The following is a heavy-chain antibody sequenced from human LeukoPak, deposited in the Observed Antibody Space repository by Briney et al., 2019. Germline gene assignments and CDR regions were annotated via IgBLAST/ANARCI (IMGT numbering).Heavy chain of an antibody. Sequence: SETLSLTCTVSGGSISGYYWSWIRQPPGKGLEWIGEINHSGSTNYNPSLKSRVTISVDTSKNQFSLKLSSVTAADTAVYYCARGRGEDISPKDYWGQGTLVTVSS. J-gene: IGHJ4*02. V-gene: IGHV4-34*01. CDR3: ARGRGEDISPKDY. CDR1: GGSISGYY. D-gene: IGHD3-16*01. CDR2: INHSGST.